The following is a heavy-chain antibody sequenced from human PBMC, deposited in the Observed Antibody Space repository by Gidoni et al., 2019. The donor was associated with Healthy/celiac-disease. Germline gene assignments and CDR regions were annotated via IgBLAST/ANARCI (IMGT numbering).Heavy chain of an antibody. CDR1: VGSIISSSYY. V-gene: IGHV4-39*01. D-gene: IGHD1-26*01. CDR3: ARLRVGATNSAFDI. J-gene: IGHJ3*02. Sequence: QLQLQESVPGLVKPSETLSLTCTVPVGSIISSSYYWGWIRQPPGKGLEWIGCHYYSECTYYNPSLKSRVTISVDKTKNQFSLKLSSVTAADTAVYYCARLRVGATNSAFDIWGQGTMVTVSS. CDR2: HYYSECT.